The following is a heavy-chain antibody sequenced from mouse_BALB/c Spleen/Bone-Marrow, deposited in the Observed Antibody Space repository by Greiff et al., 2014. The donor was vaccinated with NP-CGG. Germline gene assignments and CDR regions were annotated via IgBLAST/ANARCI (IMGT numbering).Heavy chain of an antibody. CDR1: GYAFSNYW. D-gene: IGHD1-1*01. V-gene: IGHV1-80*01. J-gene: IGHJ4*01. Sequence: LVESGAELVRPGSSVKISCKASGYAFSNYWMNWVKQRPGQGLEWIGQICPGDGDTNYNGKFKGKATLTADKSSSTAYMQLSSLTSEDSAVYFCARRDGSTYYYAMDYWGQGTSVTVSS. CDR2: ICPGDGDT. CDR3: ARRDGSTYYYAMDY.